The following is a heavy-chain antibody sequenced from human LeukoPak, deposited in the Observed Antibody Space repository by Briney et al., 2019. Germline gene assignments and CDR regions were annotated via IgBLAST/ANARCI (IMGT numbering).Heavy chain of an antibody. Sequence: ASVKVSCKASGYIFTGYAMDWVRQARGQRLEWMGWINGGNGNTKYSQKFQGRVTITRDTSASTAYMELSSLRSEDTAVYYCARGVYTFYYGLDVWGQGTTVTVSS. D-gene: IGHD5-18*01. J-gene: IGHJ6*02. CDR3: ARGVYTFYYGLDV. CDR2: INGGNGNT. CDR1: GYIFTGYA. V-gene: IGHV1-3*01.